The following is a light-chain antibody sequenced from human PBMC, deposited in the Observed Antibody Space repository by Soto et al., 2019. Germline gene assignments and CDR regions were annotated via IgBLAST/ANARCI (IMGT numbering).Light chain of an antibody. CDR1: QSINKW. J-gene: IGKJ1*01. CDR3: QHYSSDRTT. V-gene: IGKV1-5*03. Sequence: DIEMTQSPSTLSASVGDRVTISCRPSQSINKWLAWYQQKPGKAPKLLIYEVSSLDSGVPSRFSGSGSGTEFTLTISSLQPDDFATYYCQHYSSDRTTFGQGTTGDIK. CDR2: EVS.